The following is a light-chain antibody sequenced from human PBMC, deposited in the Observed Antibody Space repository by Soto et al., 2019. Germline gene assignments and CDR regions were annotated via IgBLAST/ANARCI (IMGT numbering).Light chain of an antibody. Sequence: DIQMTQSPSSLSTPVGDRVTITCRASQNIGNYLNWYQQTPGTAPKLLIYAASSLQSGVPSRFSGSGSGTDFTLTISSLEPEDFATYYCQQSYSTPRTFGQGTKVEIK. CDR1: QNIGNY. CDR3: QQSYSTPRT. J-gene: IGKJ1*01. V-gene: IGKV1-39*01. CDR2: AAS.